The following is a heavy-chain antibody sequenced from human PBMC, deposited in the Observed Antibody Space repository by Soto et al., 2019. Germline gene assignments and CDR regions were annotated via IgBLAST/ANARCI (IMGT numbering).Heavy chain of an antibody. CDR2: ISGSGGST. V-gene: IGHV3-23*01. J-gene: IGHJ5*02. CDR1: GFTFRSYA. Sequence: GESLKISCAASGFTFRSYAMSWVRQAPGKGLEWVSAISGSGGSTYYADSVKGRFTISRDNSKNTLYLQMNSLRAEDTAVYYCAKDPRITIFGVPRNWFDPWGQGTLVTVSS. CDR3: AKDPRITIFGVPRNWFDP. D-gene: IGHD3-3*01.